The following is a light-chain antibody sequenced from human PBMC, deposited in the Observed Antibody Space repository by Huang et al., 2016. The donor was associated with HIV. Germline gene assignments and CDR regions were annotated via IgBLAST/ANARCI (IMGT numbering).Light chain of an antibody. J-gene: IGKJ3*01. CDR1: QSLSSN. CDR2: DAS. V-gene: IGKV3-11*01. CDR3: QQRTNWPLT. Sequence: EIELTQSPATLSLSPGERATLSCRASQSLSSNLAWYQQKPGQAPRLLIHDASNRATGIPGRFSGRWSGTDFTLTINSLEPEDFAVYYCQQRTNWPLTFGHGTKVDIK.